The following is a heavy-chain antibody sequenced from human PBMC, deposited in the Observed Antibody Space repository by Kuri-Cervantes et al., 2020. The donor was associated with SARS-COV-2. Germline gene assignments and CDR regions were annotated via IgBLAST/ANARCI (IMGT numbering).Heavy chain of an antibody. Sequence: ASVKVSCKASGNTLTGYYMHWVRQAPGQGLEWMGIINPSGGSTSYAQKFQGRVTMTRDTSTSTVYMELSSLRSEDTAVYYCASLVCGGDCYPPPWGQGTLVTVSS. CDR1: GNTLTGYY. CDR3: ASLVCGGDCYPPP. V-gene: IGHV1-46*01. D-gene: IGHD2-21*02. CDR2: INPSGGST. J-gene: IGHJ5*02.